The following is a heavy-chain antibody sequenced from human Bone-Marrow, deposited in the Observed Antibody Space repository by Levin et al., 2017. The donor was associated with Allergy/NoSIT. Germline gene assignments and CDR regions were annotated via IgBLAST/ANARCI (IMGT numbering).Heavy chain of an antibody. CDR1: RFTFSNAW. CDR2: IKSKTDGGTT. D-gene: IGHD2-2*01. Sequence: GESLKISCAASRFTFSNAWMSWVRQAPGKGLEWVGRIKSKTDGGTTDYAAPVKGRFTISRDDSKNTLYLQMNSLKTEDTAVYYCTTDYCSSTSCTMTPKGYWGQGTLVTVSS. CDR3: TTDYCSSTSCTMTPKGY. V-gene: IGHV3-15*01. J-gene: IGHJ4*02.